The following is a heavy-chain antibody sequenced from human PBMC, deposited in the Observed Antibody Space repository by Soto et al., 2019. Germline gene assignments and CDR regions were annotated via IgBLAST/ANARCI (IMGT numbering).Heavy chain of an antibody. D-gene: IGHD2-15*01. Sequence: ETLSLTCAVYGGSFSGYYWSWIRQPPGKGLEWIGEINHSGSTNYNPSLKSRVTISVDTSKNQFSLKLSSVTAADTAVYYCAREGVVVVAATYYYYYGMDVWGQGTTVTVSS. CDR1: GGSFSGYY. CDR2: INHSGST. V-gene: IGHV4-34*01. J-gene: IGHJ6*02. CDR3: AREGVVVVAATYYYYYGMDV.